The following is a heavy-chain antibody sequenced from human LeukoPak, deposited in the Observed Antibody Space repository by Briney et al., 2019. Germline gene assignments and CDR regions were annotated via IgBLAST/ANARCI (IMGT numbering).Heavy chain of an antibody. CDR1: GFTFSNYG. J-gene: IGHJ3*02. V-gene: IGHV3-30*02. D-gene: IGHD3-16*02. Sequence: GGSLRLSCATSGFTFSNYGMHWVRQAPGKGLEWVSVVQYVEMNRYYADSVKGRFTISRDNSNNTLFLQMNSLRPEDTAVYYCAKDSTSYLSDSFDIWGQGTMVTVSS. CDR2: VQYVEMNR. CDR3: AKDSTSYLSDSFDI.